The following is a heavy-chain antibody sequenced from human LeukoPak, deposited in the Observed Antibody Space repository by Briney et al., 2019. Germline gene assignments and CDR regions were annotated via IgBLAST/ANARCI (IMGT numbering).Heavy chain of an antibody. D-gene: IGHD3-3*01. CDR1: GGSFSGYY. CDR3: ARLGSLRGLDY. V-gene: IGHV4-34*01. CDR2: INHSGST. Sequence: SETLSLTCAVYGGSFSGYYWSWIRQPPGKGLEWIGEINHSGSTNYNPSLKSRVTISVDTSKNQFSLKLSSVTAADTAVYYCARLGSLRGLDYWGQGTLVTVSS. J-gene: IGHJ4*02.